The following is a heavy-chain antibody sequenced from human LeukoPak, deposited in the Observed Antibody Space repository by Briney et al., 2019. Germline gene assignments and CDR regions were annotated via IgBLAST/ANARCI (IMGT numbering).Heavy chain of an antibody. V-gene: IGHV4-59*01. CDR2: IYYSGST. D-gene: IGHD3-3*01. CDR3: ARASDFWSGYSLDY. J-gene: IGHJ4*02. CDR1: GGSISSYY. Sequence: SETLSLTCTVSGGSISSYYWSWIRQPPGKGLEWIGYIYYSGSTNYNPSLKSRVTISVDTSKNQFSLKLSSVTAADTAVYYCARASDFWSGYSLDYWGQGTLVTVSS.